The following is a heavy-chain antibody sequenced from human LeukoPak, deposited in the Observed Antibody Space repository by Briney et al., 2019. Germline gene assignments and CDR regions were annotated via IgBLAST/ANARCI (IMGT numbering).Heavy chain of an antibody. J-gene: IGHJ4*02. CDR3: VRDPILGFPDYFDS. CDR1: GFIFTDYP. D-gene: IGHD3-3*01. V-gene: IGHV3-30-3*01. CDR2: MSIDGNTK. Sequence: GGSLRLSCAASGFIFTDYPIHWVRQTPDKGLECVALMSIDGNTKYYANSVRGRLTVSRDNSKNTVYLQMSSLRVEDTAVYYCVRDPILGFPDYFDSWGQGTLVTVSS.